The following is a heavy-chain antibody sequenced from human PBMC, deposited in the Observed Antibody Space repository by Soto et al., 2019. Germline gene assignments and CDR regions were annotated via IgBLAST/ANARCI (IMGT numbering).Heavy chain of an antibody. J-gene: IGHJ4*02. V-gene: IGHV4-59*01. CDR3: ASFSGWSTGIDY. Sequence: SETLSLTCTVSGGSISSYYWSWIRQPPGKGLEWIGYIYYSGSTNYNPSLKSRVTISVDTSKNQFSLKLSSVTAADTAVYYCASFSGWSTGIDYWGQGTLVTVS. CDR1: GGSISSYY. CDR2: IYYSGST. D-gene: IGHD6-19*01.